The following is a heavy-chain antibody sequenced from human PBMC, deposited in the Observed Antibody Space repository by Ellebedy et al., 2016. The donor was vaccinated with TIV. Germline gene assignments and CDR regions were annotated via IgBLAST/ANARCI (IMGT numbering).Heavy chain of an antibody. CDR1: GFTFRSFE. CDR2: ISGSSRST. CDR3: ARGNSMLRGLFDAFDM. Sequence: PGGSLRLSCAASGFTFRSFEMNWVRKAPGKGLEWVSYISGSSRSTYYDDSVKGRFTISRDNAKNSLYLQMSSLRAEDTAVYFCARGNSMLRGLFDAFDMWGQGTMVTVSS. V-gene: IGHV3-48*03. J-gene: IGHJ3*02. D-gene: IGHD3-10*01.